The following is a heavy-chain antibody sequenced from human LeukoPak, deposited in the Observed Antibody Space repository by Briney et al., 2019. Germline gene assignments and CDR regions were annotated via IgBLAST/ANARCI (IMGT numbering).Heavy chain of an antibody. CDR1: GFTFSSYA. Sequence: GGSLRLSCAASGFTFSSYAMSWVRQAPGKGLEWVSAISGSGGSTYYADSVKGRFTISRDNSKNTLYLQMNSLRAEDTAVYYCAKNVLRYFDWLGAFDYWGQGTLVTVSS. J-gene: IGHJ4*02. CDR3: AKNVLRYFDWLGAFDY. CDR2: ISGSGGST. D-gene: IGHD3-9*01. V-gene: IGHV3-23*01.